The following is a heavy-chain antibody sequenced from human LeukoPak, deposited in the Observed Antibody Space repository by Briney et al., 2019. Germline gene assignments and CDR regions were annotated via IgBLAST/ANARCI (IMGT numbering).Heavy chain of an antibody. Sequence: GGSLRLSCAASGFTFSNYAMSWVRQAPGKGLEWVSTISDSGGSTYYADSVKGRFTISRDNAKNSLYLQMNSLRAEDTAVYYCARDRAAHLDIWGQGTMVTVSS. V-gene: IGHV3-23*01. CDR2: ISDSGGST. J-gene: IGHJ3*02. D-gene: IGHD2-15*01. CDR1: GFTFSNYA. CDR3: ARDRAAHLDI.